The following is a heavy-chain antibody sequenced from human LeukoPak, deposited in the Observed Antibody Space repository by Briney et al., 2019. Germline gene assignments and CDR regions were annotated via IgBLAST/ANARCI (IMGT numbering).Heavy chain of an antibody. V-gene: IGHV3-7*01. CDR2: IKQDANRI. CDR3: ARGPTYGWGSDYLDY. D-gene: IGHD3-10*01. Sequence: SSETLSLTCAVYGGSFSGYYWSWVRQAPGKGLEWVASIKQDANRIYYVDSVEGRFTISGDNAKNSVYLQMNSLRVEDTAVYYCARGPTYGWGSDYLDYWGQGSLVTVSS. CDR1: GGSFSGYY. J-gene: IGHJ4*02.